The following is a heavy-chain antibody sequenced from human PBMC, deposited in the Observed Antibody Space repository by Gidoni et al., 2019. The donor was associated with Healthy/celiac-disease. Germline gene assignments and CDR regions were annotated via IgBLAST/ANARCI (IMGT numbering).Heavy chain of an antibody. D-gene: IGHD5-12*01. Sequence: EVQLVEPGGGLVQPGGSLSLSCAASGFPVSSNYMSWVRQAPGKGLEWVSVIYSGGSTYYADSVKGRFTISRDNSKNTLYLQMNSLRAEDTAVYYCARDRMGTISYFDYWGQGTLVTVSS. CDR3: ARDRMGTISYFDY. CDR1: GFPVSSNY. V-gene: IGHV3-66*01. CDR2: IYSGGST. J-gene: IGHJ4*02.